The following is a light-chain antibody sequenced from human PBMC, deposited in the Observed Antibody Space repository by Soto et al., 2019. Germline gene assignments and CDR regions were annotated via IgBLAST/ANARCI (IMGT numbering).Light chain of an antibody. V-gene: IGKV1-17*01. J-gene: IGKJ1*01. CDR3: LQHNTYPWT. Sequence: DIQMTQSPSSLSASIGDRVTITCRSSQVITNDLGWYQQEPGKAPKRLIYAASTLQSGVPSRFSGSGSGTEFTLTISSLQPEDFATYYCLQHNTYPWTFGQGTKV. CDR2: AAS. CDR1: QVITND.